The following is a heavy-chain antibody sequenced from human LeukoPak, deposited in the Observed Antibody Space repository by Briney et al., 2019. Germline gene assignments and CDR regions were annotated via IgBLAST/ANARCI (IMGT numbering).Heavy chain of an antibody. Sequence: PGGSLRLSCAASGSTFDDYGMHWVRQAPGKGLEWVSIISGDGGRTSYADSVKGRVTISRDNSKNSLYLQMNSLRTEDTAFYYCAKDVSGSIDSWGQGTLVTVSS. CDR2: ISGDGGRT. V-gene: IGHV3-43*02. J-gene: IGHJ4*02. CDR3: AKDVSGSIDS. D-gene: IGHD5/OR15-5a*01. CDR1: GSTFDDYG.